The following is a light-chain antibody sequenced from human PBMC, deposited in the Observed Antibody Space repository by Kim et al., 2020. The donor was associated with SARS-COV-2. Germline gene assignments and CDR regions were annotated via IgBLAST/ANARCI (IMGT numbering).Light chain of an antibody. CDR3: QQYNNWPPNT. Sequence: VSPGERATLSCRTSQSVSSNLAWYQQKPGQAPRLLIYGASTRATGIPARFSGSGSGTEFTLTISSLQSEDFGVYYCQQYNNWPPNTFGQGTKLEI. V-gene: IGKV3-15*01. CDR2: GAS. CDR1: QSVSSN. J-gene: IGKJ2*01.